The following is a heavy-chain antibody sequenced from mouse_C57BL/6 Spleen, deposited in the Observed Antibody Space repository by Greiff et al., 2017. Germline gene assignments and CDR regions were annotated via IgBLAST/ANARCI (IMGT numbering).Heavy chain of an antibody. J-gene: IGHJ1*03. CDR1: GFSLTSYG. CDR2: IWSGGST. Sequence: VKLMESGPGLVQPSQSLSITCTVSGFSLTSYGVHWVRQSPGKGLEWLGVIWSGGSTDYNAAFISRLSISKDNSKSQVFFKMNSLQADDTAIYYCAREFTTVVATNWYFEVWGTGTTVTVSS. V-gene: IGHV2-2*01. D-gene: IGHD1-1*01. CDR3: AREFTTVVATNWYFEV.